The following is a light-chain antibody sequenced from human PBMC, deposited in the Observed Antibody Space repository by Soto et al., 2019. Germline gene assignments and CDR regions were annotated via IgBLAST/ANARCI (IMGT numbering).Light chain of an antibody. Sequence: EIVLTQSPDTLSLSPGERATLSCRASQSVGSNYLAWYQQKPGQAPRLLMYDASGRASGLPDRFSGSGSGTDFPLNISRLEPEEFAVWCCQVDDRSPLVGGGTKVEI. CDR1: QSVGSNY. J-gene: IGKJ4*01. CDR2: DAS. V-gene: IGKV3-20*01. CDR3: QVDDRSPL.